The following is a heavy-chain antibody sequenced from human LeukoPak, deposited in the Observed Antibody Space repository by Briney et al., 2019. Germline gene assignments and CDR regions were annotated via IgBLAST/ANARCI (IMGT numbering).Heavy chain of an antibody. CDR2: IRDDGRNK. CDR3: AKKYYYGSGSFYYCYGMDV. CDR1: GFTFSSYG. V-gene: IGHV3-30*02. D-gene: IGHD3-10*01. Sequence: PGGSLRLSCAASGFTFSSYGMHWVRQAPGEGREWVAFIRDDGRNKYYADSVKGRFTLSRDNSKNTLYLQMNSLRAEETAVYYCAKKYYYGSGSFYYCYGMDVWGQGTTVTVSS. J-gene: IGHJ6*02.